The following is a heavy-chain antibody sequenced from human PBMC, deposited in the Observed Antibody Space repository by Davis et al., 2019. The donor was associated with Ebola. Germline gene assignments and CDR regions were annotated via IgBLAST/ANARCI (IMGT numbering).Heavy chain of an antibody. D-gene: IGHD6-25*01. CDR2: ISSSSSYI. CDR1: GFTFSSYS. Sequence: PGGSLRLSCAASGFTFSSYSMNWVRQAPGKGLEWVSCISSSSSYIYYADSVKGRFTLSRDNAKNSVYLQMNSLRAEDTAVYYCAKSAAPFDYWGQGTLVTVSS. V-gene: IGHV3-21*04. CDR3: AKSAAPFDY. J-gene: IGHJ4*02.